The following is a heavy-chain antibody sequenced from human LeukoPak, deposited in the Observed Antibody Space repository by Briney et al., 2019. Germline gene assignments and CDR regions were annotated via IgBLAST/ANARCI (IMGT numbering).Heavy chain of an antibody. CDR2: TSYDGSNK. J-gene: IGHJ4*02. V-gene: IGHV3-30-3*01. Sequence: GGSLRLSCAASGFTFSSYSMHWVRQAPGKGLEWVALTSYDGSNKYYADSVKGRFTISRDNSKNTLYLQMNSLRAEDTAVYYCATPLWFGELWGAVDYWGQGTLVTVSS. CDR3: ATPLWFGELWGAVDY. D-gene: IGHD3-10*01. CDR1: GFTFSSYS.